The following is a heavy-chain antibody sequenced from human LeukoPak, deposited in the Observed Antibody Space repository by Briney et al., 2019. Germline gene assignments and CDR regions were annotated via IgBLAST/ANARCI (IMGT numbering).Heavy chain of an antibody. CDR2: IRSKAYGGTT. J-gene: IGHJ4*02. CDR3: TRDLWKGYCSGGSCWTFDY. D-gene: IGHD2-15*01. Sequence: GGSLRLSCTASGFTFGDYAMSWFRQAPGKGLEWVGFIRSKAYGGTTEYAASVKGRFTISRDDSKSIAYLQMNSLKTEDTAMYYCTRDLWKGYCSGGSCWTFDYWGQGTLVTVSS. V-gene: IGHV3-49*03. CDR1: GFTFGDYA.